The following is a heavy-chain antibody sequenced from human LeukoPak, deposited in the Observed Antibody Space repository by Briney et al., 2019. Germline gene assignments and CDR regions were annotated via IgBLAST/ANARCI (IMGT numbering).Heavy chain of an antibody. D-gene: IGHD3-10*01. J-gene: IGHJ6*03. CDR2: IYYSGST. CDR1: GGSISSSSYY. V-gene: IGHV4-39*01. CDR3: ASMVRGVRYYYYYMDV. Sequence: SETLSLTCTVSGGSISSSSYYWGWIRQPPGKGLEWIGRIYYSGSTYYNPSLKSRVTISVDTSKNQFSLKLSSVTAADTAVYYCASMVRGVRYYYYYMDVWGKGTTVTISS.